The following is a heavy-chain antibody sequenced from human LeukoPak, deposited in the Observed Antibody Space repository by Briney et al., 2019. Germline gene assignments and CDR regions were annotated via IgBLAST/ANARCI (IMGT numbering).Heavy chain of an antibody. CDR3: ARDDPYSSGWYDVDY. D-gene: IGHD6-19*01. J-gene: IGHJ4*02. CDR2: INPNSGGT. Sequence: AASVKVSCKASEYTFTDYYIHWVRQAPGQGLEWMGWINPNSGGTNYAQKFQGRVTMTRDTSISTAYMELSGLGSDDSAVYYCARDDPYSSGWYDVDYWGQGTLVTVSS. V-gene: IGHV1-2*02. CDR1: EYTFTDYY.